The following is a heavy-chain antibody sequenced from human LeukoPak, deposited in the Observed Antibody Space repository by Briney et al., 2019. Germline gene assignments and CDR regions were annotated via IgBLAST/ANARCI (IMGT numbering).Heavy chain of an antibody. V-gene: IGHV4-39*07. CDR3: ARGSRTYYYGSSGQIDY. CDR1: GGSISSSSYH. D-gene: IGHD3-22*01. CDR2: IYYSGST. Sequence: SETLSLTCTVSGGSISSSSYHWGWIRQPPGKGLEWIGSIYYSGSTYYNPSLKSRVTISVDTSKNQFSLKLSSVTAADTAVYYCARGSRTYYYGSSGQIDYWGQGTLVTVSS. J-gene: IGHJ4*02.